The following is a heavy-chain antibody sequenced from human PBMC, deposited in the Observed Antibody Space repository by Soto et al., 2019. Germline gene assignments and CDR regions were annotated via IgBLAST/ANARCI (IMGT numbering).Heavy chain of an antibody. J-gene: IGHJ5*02. CDR1: GDSISSYY. CDR3: ARVRDFWSGYYWFDP. CDR2: IYYSGST. Sequence: PSETLSLTCTVSGDSISSYYWSWIRQPPGKGLEWIGYIYYSGSTNYNPSLKSRVTVSVDTSKNQFSLKLSSVTAADTAVYYCARVRDFWSGYYWFDPWGQGTTVTVSS. D-gene: IGHD3-3*01. V-gene: IGHV4-59*01.